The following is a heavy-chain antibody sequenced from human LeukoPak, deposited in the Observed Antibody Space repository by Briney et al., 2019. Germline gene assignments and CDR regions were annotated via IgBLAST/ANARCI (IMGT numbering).Heavy chain of an antibody. J-gene: IGHJ4*01. CDR2: IHNSGDKT. D-gene: IGHD2-21*01. CDR1: GFTFSSYA. V-gene: IGHV3-23*01. Sequence: RTGGSLRLSCAASGFTFSSYAIHWVRQAPGKGLEWVSSIHNSGDKTFYSDSVRGRFTISRDNSKSTVYLQMNSLRADDTALYYCVKESGGDWGYFEYWGHGILVTVSS. CDR3: VKESGGDWGYFEY.